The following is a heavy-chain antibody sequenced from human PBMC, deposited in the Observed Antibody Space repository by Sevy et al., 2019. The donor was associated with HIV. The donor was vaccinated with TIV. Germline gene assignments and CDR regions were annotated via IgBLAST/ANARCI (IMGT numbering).Heavy chain of an antibody. J-gene: IGHJ5*02. D-gene: IGHD2-2*01. CDR1: GFTFSSYA. V-gene: IGHV3-30-3*01. CDR3: ARDNLGYCISTSCPAWFAP. Sequence: GESLKISCAASGFTFSSYAMHWVRQAPGKGLEWVAVISYDGSNKYYVASVKGRFTISRDNSKNTLYLQMNSLRAEDTAVYYCARDNLGYCISTSCPAWFAPWGQGTLVTVSS. CDR2: ISYDGSNK.